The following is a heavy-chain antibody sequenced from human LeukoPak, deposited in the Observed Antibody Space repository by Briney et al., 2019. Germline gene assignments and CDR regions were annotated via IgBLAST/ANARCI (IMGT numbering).Heavy chain of an antibody. CDR1: GGSISSNSYY. Sequence: ETLSLTCTVSGGSISSNSYYWGWIRQAPGKGLEWVSAISGSGGSTYYADSVKGRFTISRDNSKNTLYLHMNSLRAEDTAVYYCAKVLYSSSWYEYWGQGTVVTVSS. CDR3: AKVLYSSSWYEY. V-gene: IGHV3-23*01. J-gene: IGHJ4*02. D-gene: IGHD6-13*01. CDR2: ISGSGGST.